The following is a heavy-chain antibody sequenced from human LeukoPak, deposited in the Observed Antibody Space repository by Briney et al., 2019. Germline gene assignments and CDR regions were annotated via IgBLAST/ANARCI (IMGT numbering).Heavy chain of an antibody. J-gene: IGHJ4*02. CDR1: GFTFTSPW. CDR3: VRARTTVPNLFDY. CDR2: INGDKTST. V-gene: IGHV3-74*01. D-gene: IGHD4-17*01. Sequence: QPGGSLRLSSAAPGFTFTSPWMHWAPQAPGKGLVWVSRINGDKTSTAYADSVKRRFTIDRDNAKNTLYLQMISLRADDTAVYYCVRARTTVPNLFDYWGQGTMVTVSS.